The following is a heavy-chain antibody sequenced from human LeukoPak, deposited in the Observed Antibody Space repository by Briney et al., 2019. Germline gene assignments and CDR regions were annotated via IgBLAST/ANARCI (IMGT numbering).Heavy chain of an antibody. V-gene: IGHV3-23*01. CDR2: ISGSGDKT. Sequence: GGSLRLSCAASGFTFSSYAMSWVRQAPGKGLEWVSGISGSGDKTHYADPVKDWFTISRDNAKNSLYLQMNSLRAEDTALYYCARSRSTGWQNFDYWGQGTLVTVSS. CDR3: ARSRSTGWQNFDY. J-gene: IGHJ4*02. CDR1: GFTFSSYA. D-gene: IGHD6-19*01.